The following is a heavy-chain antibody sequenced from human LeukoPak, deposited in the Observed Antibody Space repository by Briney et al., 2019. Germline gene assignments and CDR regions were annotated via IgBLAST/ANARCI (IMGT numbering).Heavy chain of an antibody. Sequence: GGSLRLSCAASGFTFSSYAMSWVRQAPGKGLEWVSAISGSGGSTYYADSVKGRFTISRDNSKNTLYLQMNSLRAEDTAVYYCARARVEMATILREFDYWGQGTLVTVSS. J-gene: IGHJ4*02. CDR3: ARARVEMATILREFDY. CDR2: ISGSGGST. V-gene: IGHV3-23*01. CDR1: GFTFSSYA. D-gene: IGHD5-24*01.